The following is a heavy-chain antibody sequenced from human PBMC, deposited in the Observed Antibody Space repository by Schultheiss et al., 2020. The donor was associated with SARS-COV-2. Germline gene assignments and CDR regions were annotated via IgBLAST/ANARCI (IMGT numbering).Heavy chain of an antibody. V-gene: IGHV4-4*02. CDR2: IYHSGST. Sequence: SETLSLTCAVSGGSISSSNWWSWVRQPPGKGLEWIGEIYHSGSTNYNPSLKSRVTISVDTSKNQFSLKLSSVTAADTAVYYCARSRLLTQGRNWFDPWGQGTLVTVSS. CDR1: GGSISSSNW. J-gene: IGHJ5*02. D-gene: IGHD2-21*01. CDR3: ARSRLLTQGRNWFDP.